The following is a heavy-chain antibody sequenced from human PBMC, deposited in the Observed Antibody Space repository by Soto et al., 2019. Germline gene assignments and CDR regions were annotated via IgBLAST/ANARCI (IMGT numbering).Heavy chain of an antibody. CDR1: GFTFSSYA. CDR3: ARSRAAAGTRGWFDP. J-gene: IGHJ5*02. Sequence: PGGSLRLSCAASGFTFSSYAMHWVRQAPGKGLEWVAVISYDGSNKYYADSVKGRFTISRDNSKNTLYLQMNSLRAEDTAVYYCARSRAAAGTRGWFDPWGQGTLVTVSS. CDR2: ISYDGSNK. D-gene: IGHD6-13*01. V-gene: IGHV3-30-3*01.